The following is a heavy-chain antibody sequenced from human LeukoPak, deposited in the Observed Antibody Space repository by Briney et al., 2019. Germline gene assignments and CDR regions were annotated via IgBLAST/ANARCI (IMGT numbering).Heavy chain of an antibody. CDR1: GFTFSNAW. Sequence: GGSLRLSCAASGFTFSNAWMSWVRQAPGKGLEWVGRIKSKTDGGTTDYAAPVKGRFTISRDDSKNTLYLQMNSLKTEDTAVYYCTTVRDHDFWDYMDVWGKGTTVTVSS. CDR3: TTVRDHDFWDYMDV. CDR2: IKSKTDGGTT. V-gene: IGHV3-15*01. J-gene: IGHJ6*03. D-gene: IGHD3/OR15-3a*01.